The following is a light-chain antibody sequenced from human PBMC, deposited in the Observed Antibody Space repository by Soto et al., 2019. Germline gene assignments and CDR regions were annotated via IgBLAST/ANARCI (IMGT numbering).Light chain of an antibody. CDR3: LQDSEYPYT. V-gene: IGKV1-6*01. CDR2: AVS. J-gene: IGKJ2*01. CDR1: QGIGSE. Sequence: IQMTQSPSSLSASVGDRVIVTCRASQGIGSELGWYQQKPGKAPKLLIYAVSYLQTGVPSRFSGRKSGTELTLTISSLQSEDSATYYCLQDSEYPYTFGQGTKLEI.